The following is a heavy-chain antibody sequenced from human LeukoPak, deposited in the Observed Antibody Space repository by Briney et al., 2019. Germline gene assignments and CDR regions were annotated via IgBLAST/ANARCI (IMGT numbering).Heavy chain of an antibody. J-gene: IGHJ4*02. CDR2: ISYDGSNK. D-gene: IGHD6-13*01. CDR3: AGAAAGTLPHDY. V-gene: IGHV3-30*19. Sequence: GGSLRLSCAASGFTFSSYGMHWVRQAPGKGLEWVAVISYDGSNKYYADSVKGRFTISRDNSKNTLYLQMNSLRAEDTAVYYCAGAAAGTLPHDYWGQGTLVTVSS. CDR1: GFTFSSYG.